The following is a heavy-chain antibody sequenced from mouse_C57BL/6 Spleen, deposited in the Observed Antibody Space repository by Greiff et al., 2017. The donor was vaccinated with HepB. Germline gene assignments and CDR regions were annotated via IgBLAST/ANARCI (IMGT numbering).Heavy chain of an antibody. Sequence: VQLQQPGAELVKPGASVKLSCKASGYTFTSYWMQWVKQRPGQGLEWIGEIDPSDSYTNYNQKFKGKATLTVDTSSSTAYMQLSSLTSEDSAVYYCARRGDYDAYWGQGTLVTVSA. CDR3: ARRGDYDAY. J-gene: IGHJ3*01. CDR2: IDPSDSYT. D-gene: IGHD2-4*01. CDR1: GYTFTSYW. V-gene: IGHV1-50*01.